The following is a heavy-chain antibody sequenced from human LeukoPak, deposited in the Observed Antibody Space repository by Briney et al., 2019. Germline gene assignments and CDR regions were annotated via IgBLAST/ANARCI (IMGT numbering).Heavy chain of an antibody. CDR2: IYYSVIT. CDR1: GGSISSRAYY. V-gene: IGHV4-31*03. Sequence: SQTLSLTCTVSGGSISSRAYYWSWIRQHPGKGPEWIVYIYYSVITYYNPSLKSRVIISINTSKPQFSLKLSSVTAADTAVYYCARADGIIYYFVSWGQGTVVTVSS. D-gene: IGHD5-24*01. CDR3: ARADGIIYYFVS. J-gene: IGHJ4*02.